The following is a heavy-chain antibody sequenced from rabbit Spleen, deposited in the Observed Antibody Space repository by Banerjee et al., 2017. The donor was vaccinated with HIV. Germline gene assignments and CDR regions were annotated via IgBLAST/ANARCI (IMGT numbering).Heavy chain of an antibody. D-gene: IGHD6-1*01. CDR2: IYTGNGKN. V-gene: IGHV1S45*01. Sequence: ELVESGGGLVQPGESLKLSCKASGIDFSSYGISWVRQAPGKGLEWIGFIYTGNGKNYYASWAKGRFTISKSSSTTVTLQLTSLTAADTATYFCARDDGSYDYIDGYFNLWGQGTLVTVS. J-gene: IGHJ4*01. CDR1: GIDFSSYG. CDR3: ARDDGSYDYIDGYFNL.